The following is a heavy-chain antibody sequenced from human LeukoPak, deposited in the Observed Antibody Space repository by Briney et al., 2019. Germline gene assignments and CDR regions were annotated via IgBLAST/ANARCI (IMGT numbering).Heavy chain of an antibody. CDR1: GFTFSSYA. D-gene: IGHD1-26*01. CDR3: ARVRVMGAPFDY. CDR2: ISYDGSNK. J-gene: IGHJ4*02. V-gene: IGHV3-30*04. Sequence: GRSLRLSCAATGFTFSSYAMHWVRQAPGKGLEWVAVISYDGSNKYYADSVKGRFTISRDNSKNTLYLQMNSLRAEDTAVYYCARVRVMGAPFDYWGQGTLVTVSS.